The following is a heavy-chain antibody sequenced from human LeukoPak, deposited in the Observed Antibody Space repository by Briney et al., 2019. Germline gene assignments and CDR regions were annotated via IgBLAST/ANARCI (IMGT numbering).Heavy chain of an antibody. J-gene: IGHJ4*02. D-gene: IGHD3-22*01. CDR1: GFTFTGYY. CDR2: INPNNGGT. CDR3: AGRHYDSSGYFDY. V-gene: IGHV1-2*02. Sequence: ASVKVSCKASGFTFTGYYIHWVRQAPGQGLEWMGWINPNNGGTNYAQTFQGRVTMTRDTSTSTAYMELSSQRSEDIDVYYCAGRHYDSSGYFDYWGQGTLVTVSS.